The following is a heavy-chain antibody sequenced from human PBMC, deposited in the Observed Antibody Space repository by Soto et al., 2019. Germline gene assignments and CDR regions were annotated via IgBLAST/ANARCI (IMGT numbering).Heavy chain of an antibody. D-gene: IGHD6-19*01. CDR3: TRDRVPGSGWSYYFDY. J-gene: IGHJ4*02. V-gene: IGHV3-49*03. CDR2: IRSKAYGGTT. CDR1: GFTFGDYA. Sequence: GGSLRLSCTASGFTFGDYAMSWFRQAPGKGLEWVGFIRSKAYGGTTEYAASVKGRFTTSRDDSKSIAYLQMNSLKTEDTAVYYCTRDRVPGSGWSYYFDYWGQGTLVTVSS.